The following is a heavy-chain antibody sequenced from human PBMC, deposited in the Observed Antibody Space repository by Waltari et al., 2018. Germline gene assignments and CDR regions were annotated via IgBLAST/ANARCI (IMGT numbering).Heavy chain of an antibody. D-gene: IGHD5-18*01. J-gene: IGHJ6*02. CDR1: GGSISSSY. V-gene: IGHV4-59*01. CDR2: IYYSGGT. Sequence: QVQLQESGPGLVKPSETLSLTCTVSGGSISSSYWSWIRQPPGKGLEWIGDIYYSGGTNYNPSLKSRVTISVDTSKNQFSLKLSSVTAADTAVYYCARYTVDTAMVFYYGMDVWGQGTTVTVSS. CDR3: ARYTVDTAMVFYYGMDV.